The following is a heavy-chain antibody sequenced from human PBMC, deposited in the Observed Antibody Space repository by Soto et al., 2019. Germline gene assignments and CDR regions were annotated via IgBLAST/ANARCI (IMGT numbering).Heavy chain of an antibody. CDR2: ISGSGGST. J-gene: IGHJ4*02. CDR1: GFTFSSYA. D-gene: IGHD3-10*01. CDR3: AKPPEKAGFGELLYRMYPRYYFDY. V-gene: IGHV3-23*01. Sequence: GGSLRLSCAASGFTFSSYAMSWVRQAPGKGLEWVSAISGSGGSTYYADSVKGRFTISRDNSKNTLYLQMNSLRAEDTAVYYCAKPPEKAGFGELLYRMYPRYYFDYWGQGTLVTVSS.